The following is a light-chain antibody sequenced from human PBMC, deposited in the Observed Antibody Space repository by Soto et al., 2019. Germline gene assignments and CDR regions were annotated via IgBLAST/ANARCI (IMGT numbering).Light chain of an antibody. J-gene: IGKJ4*01. CDR3: QQYYRSPSLT. CDR2: WAS. CDR1: QSVLYSSNNKNY. Sequence: DIVMTQSPDSLAVSLGERATINCKSSQSVLYSSNNKNYLAWYQQKPGQPPKLLIYWASTRASGVPDRFSGRASGTDFTLTISSLQAEDVAVYYCQQYYRSPSLTFGGGTKVEIK. V-gene: IGKV4-1*01.